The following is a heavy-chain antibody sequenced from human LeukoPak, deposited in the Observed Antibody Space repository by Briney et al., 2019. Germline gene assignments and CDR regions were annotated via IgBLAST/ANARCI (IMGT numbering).Heavy chain of an antibody. J-gene: IGHJ4*02. CDR2: ISAYNGNT. CDR3: ARDSPLNIAGNKDLFDY. V-gene: IGHV1-18*01. D-gene: IGHD1-26*01. CDR1: RYTFTSYG. Sequence: GGSVKVSCKASRYTFTSYGISWVRQAPGQGVEWMGWISAYNGNTNYAQKLQGRATMTTDTSTSTAYMELRSLRTGDTAVYYCARDSPLNIAGNKDLFDYWGQGTLVTVSS.